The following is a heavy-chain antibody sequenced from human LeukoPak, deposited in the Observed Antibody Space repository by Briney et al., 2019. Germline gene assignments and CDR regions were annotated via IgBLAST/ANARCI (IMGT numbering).Heavy chain of an antibody. V-gene: IGHV3-30*02. D-gene: IGHD6-19*01. J-gene: IGHJ1*01. CDR2: IRYDGSNK. Sequence: GGSLRLSCAASGFTFDTYWMSWVRQAPGKGLEWVAFIRYDGSNKYYVDSVKGRFTISRDNSKNTLYLQMNSLRAEDTAVYYCALNRGSGWYFHYWGQGTLVTVSS. CDR1: GFTFDTYW. CDR3: ALNRGSGWYFHY.